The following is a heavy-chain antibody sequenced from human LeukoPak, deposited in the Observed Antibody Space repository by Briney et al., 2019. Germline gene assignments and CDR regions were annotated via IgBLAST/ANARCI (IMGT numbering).Heavy chain of an antibody. CDR1: GGSISSSNW. D-gene: IGHD4-11*01. CDR2: IYHSGST. CDR3: ARESDYSNYVPRIDY. V-gene: IGHV4-4*02. J-gene: IGHJ4*02. Sequence: PSETLFLTCAVSGGSISSSNWWSWVRQPPGKGLEWIGEIYHSGSTNYNPSLKSRVTMSVDTSKNQFSLKLSSVTAADTAIYYCARESDYSNYVPRIDYWGQGTLVTVSS.